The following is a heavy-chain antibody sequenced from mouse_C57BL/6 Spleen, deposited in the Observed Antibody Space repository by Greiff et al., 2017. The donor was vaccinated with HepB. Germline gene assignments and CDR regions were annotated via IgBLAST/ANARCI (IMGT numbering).Heavy chain of an antibody. Sequence: EVKVEESGGGLVQPGGSMKLSCVASGFTFSNYWMNWVRQSPEKGLEWVAQIRLKSDNYATHYAESVKGRFTISRDDSKSSVYLQMNNLRAEDTGIYYCTEEVRGSSPFAYWGQGTLVTVSA. V-gene: IGHV6-3*01. CDR2: IRLKSDNYAT. CDR3: TEEVRGSSPFAY. J-gene: IGHJ3*01. CDR1: GFTFSNYW. D-gene: IGHD1-1*01.